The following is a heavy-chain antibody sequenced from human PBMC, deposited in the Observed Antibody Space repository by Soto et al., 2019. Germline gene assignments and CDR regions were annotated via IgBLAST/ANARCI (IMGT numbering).Heavy chain of an antibody. J-gene: IGHJ4*02. D-gene: IGHD6-13*01. CDR3: AKGGGAAAGFDY. V-gene: IGHV3-23*01. Sequence: GESLKISCAASGFTFSSYAMSWVRQAPGKGLEWVSAISGSGGSTYYTDSVKVRFTISIDNSKKTLYLQMNSLRAEDAAVYYCAKGGGAAAGFDYWGQGTLVTVSS. CDR1: GFTFSSYA. CDR2: ISGSGGST.